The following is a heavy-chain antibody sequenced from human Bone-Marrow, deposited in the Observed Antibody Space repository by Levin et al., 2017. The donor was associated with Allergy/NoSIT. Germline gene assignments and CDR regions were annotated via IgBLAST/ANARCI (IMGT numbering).Heavy chain of an antibody. CDR1: GGSISSHY. CDR3: ARRDYTTDSRGAIDV. V-gene: IGHV4-59*08. D-gene: IGHD4-17*01. J-gene: IGHJ3*01. Sequence: SETLSLTCTVSGGSISSHYWSWIRQPSPGEGLEWIGYGLFHGATSYNPSLMSRVTISVDMSQSQFLLHLRSVTAADTAVYYCARRDYTTDSRGAIDVWGPGTRVTVSS. CDR2: GLFHGAT.